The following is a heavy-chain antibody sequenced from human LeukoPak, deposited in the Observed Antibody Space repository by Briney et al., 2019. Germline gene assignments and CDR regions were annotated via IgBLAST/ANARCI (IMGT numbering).Heavy chain of an antibody. V-gene: IGHV3-7*01. Sequence: GGSLRLSCEVSGFTFSNYWMMWVRQAPGKGLEWVASIDEDGSETNYVDSVTGRFTISRDNAKNSLSLRMNSLSAEDTAVYYCATGYSSGWYFYFQHWGQGSLVSVSS. CDR3: ATGYSSGWYFYFQH. CDR1: GFTFSNYW. J-gene: IGHJ1*01. D-gene: IGHD6-19*01. CDR2: IDEDGSET.